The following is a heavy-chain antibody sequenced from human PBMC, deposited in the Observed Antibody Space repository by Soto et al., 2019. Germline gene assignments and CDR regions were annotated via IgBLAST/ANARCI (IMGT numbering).Heavy chain of an antibody. D-gene: IGHD3-16*02. CDR2: IWYDGSNK. J-gene: IGHJ4*02. Sequence: GGSLRLSCAASGFTFSSYGMHWVRQAPGKGLEWVAVIWYDGSNKYYADSVKGRFTISRDNSKNTLYLQMNSLRAEDTAVYYCARDIVGNSFPLYHFDFSCPGTLVTV. CDR3: ARDIVGNSFPLYHFDF. CDR1: GFTFSSYG. V-gene: IGHV3-33*01.